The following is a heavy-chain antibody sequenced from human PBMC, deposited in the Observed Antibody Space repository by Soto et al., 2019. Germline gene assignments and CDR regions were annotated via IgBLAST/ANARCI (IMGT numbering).Heavy chain of an antibody. V-gene: IGHV1-18*01. D-gene: IGHD4-17*01. Sequence: ASVKVSCKASGYTFTSYGISWVRQAPGQGLEWVGWISAYNGNTNYAQKLQGRVTMTTDTSTSTAYMELRSLRSDDTAVYYCLASHGDAWNWFDPWGQGTLVTVSS. CDR1: GYTFTSYG. J-gene: IGHJ5*02. CDR3: LASHGDAWNWFDP. CDR2: ISAYNGNT.